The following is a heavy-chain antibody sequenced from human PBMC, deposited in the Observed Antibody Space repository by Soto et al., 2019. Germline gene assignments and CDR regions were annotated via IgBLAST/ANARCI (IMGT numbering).Heavy chain of an antibody. Sequence: QLQLQESGSGLVKPSQTLSLTCAVSGGSISSGGYSWSWVRQPPGKGLEWIGYIYHSGTTYYNPSPNRRATISADRSKNELSLKLTSVTAADTAVSYCASVPDVWGQGTTLTLSS. J-gene: IGHJ6*02. D-gene: IGHD2-2*01. CDR2: IYHSGTT. V-gene: IGHV4-30-2*01. CDR1: GGSISSGGYS. CDR3: ASVPDV.